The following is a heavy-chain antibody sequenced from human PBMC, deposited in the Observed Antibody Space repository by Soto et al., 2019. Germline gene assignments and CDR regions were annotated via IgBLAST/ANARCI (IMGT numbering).Heavy chain of an antibody. D-gene: IGHD6-13*01. Sequence: SETLSLTCTVSGGSISSYYLSWIRQPPGKGLEWIGYIYYSGSTNYNPSLKSRVTISVDTSKNQFSLKLSSMTAADTAVYYCAREAKIAAAGTANWFDPWGQGTLVTVSS. J-gene: IGHJ5*02. CDR3: AREAKIAAAGTANWFDP. CDR1: GGSISSYY. CDR2: IYYSGST. V-gene: IGHV4-59*01.